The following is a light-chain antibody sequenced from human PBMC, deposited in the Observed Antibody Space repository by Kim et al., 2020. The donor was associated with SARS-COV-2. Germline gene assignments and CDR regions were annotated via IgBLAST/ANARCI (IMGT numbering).Light chain of an antibody. V-gene: IGLV1-51*01. CDR1: SSNIKHNY. CDR2: DNQ. J-gene: IGLJ2*01. Sequence: GQKVTISCSGSSSNIKHNYVSWYQHVPGTAPKLLIYDNQKRPSGIPDRFSGSKSGASATLDITGLQTGDEADYYCEAWDTRLPTVLFGGGTQLTVL. CDR3: EAWDTRLPTVL.